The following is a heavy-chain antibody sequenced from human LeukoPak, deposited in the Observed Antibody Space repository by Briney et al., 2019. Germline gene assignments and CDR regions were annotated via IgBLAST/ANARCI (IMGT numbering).Heavy chain of an antibody. CDR1: GSNFGLFW. CDR2: IYPYDSDT. V-gene: IGHV5-51*01. Sequence: LGESLLISCRGSGSNFGLFWIGWVRQLPGKGLEWMGIIYPYDSDTRYSPSFQGQVTISADKSISTAYLQWSSLKASDTAMYYCARIVRSSGSYSSGYYYMDVWGEGTTVTVSS. J-gene: IGHJ6*03. CDR3: ARIVRSSGSYSSGYYYMDV. D-gene: IGHD1-26*01.